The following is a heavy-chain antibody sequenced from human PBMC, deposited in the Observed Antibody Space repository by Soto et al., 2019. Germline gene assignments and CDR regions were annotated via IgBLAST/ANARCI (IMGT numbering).Heavy chain of an antibody. Sequence: QPGGSLRLSCAASGFIFSDYAMHWVRQAPGKGLVWVSRIDSAGRTTTYADSVKGRFTISRDNAKNTLYLQMNGLRAEDTALYYCARWFTGGNFDYFDFWGQGTQVTVSS. J-gene: IGHJ4*02. D-gene: IGHD2-21*02. CDR2: IDSAGRTT. CDR1: GFIFSDYA. V-gene: IGHV3-74*01. CDR3: ARWFTGGNFDYFDF.